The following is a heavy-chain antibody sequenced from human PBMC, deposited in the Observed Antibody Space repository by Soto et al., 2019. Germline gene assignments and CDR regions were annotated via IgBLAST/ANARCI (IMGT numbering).Heavy chain of an antibody. CDR1: GGTFSSYA. J-gene: IGHJ4*02. Sequence: QVQLVKSGAEVKKPGSSVKVSCKASGGTFSSYAISWLRQAPGQGLEWMGGIIPIFGTANYAQKFQGRVTITADESTSKADMELSSRRSADTAVYYCAKGDHYYDWGKGTLVTVSS. V-gene: IGHV1-69*01. D-gene: IGHD3-22*01. CDR2: IIPIFGTA. CDR3: AKGDHYYD.